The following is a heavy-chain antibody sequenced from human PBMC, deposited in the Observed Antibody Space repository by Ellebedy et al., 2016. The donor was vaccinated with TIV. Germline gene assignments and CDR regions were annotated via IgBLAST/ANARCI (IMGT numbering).Heavy chain of an antibody. CDR1: GFTFSSHA. Sequence: GESVKISXAASGFTFSSHAMNWVRQAPGKGLEWVSGINFDGGSPNHADSVKGRFTISRDNPKNTLSLQMNSLRAEDTAVYYCAREGGRFVTFDYWGQGTLVTVSS. CDR3: AREGGRFVTFDY. J-gene: IGHJ4*02. D-gene: IGHD2/OR15-2a*01. CDR2: INFDGGSP. V-gene: IGHV3-23*01.